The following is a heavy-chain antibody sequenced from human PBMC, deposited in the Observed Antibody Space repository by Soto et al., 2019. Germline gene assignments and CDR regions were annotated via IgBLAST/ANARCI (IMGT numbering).Heavy chain of an antibody. CDR3: AKDHLTTTVTTVGY. D-gene: IGHD4-17*01. Sequence: QVQLVESGGGVVQPGRSLRLSCAASGFTFSNYGMHWVRQAPGKGLEWVAVISYHGSDKYYADSVKGRFTISRDNSKNTVYPQMDSLRAEDCAVYYCAKDHLTTTVTTVGYWGQGTLVTVSS. J-gene: IGHJ4*02. CDR2: ISYHGSDK. CDR1: GFTFSNYG. V-gene: IGHV3-30*18.